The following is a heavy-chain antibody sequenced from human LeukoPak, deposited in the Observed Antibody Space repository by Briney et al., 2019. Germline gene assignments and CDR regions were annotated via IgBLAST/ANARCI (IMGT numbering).Heavy chain of an antibody. V-gene: IGHV4-30-2*01. J-gene: IGHJ5*02. CDR1: GGSISSGGYS. D-gene: IGHD2-8*01. Sequence: SETLSLTCAVSGGSISSGGYSWSWIRQPPGKGLEWIGYIYHSGSTYYNPSLKSRVTISVDRSKNQFSLKLSSVTAADTAVYYCARAGVGWFDPWGQGTLVTVSS. CDR2: IYHSGST. CDR3: ARAGVGWFDP.